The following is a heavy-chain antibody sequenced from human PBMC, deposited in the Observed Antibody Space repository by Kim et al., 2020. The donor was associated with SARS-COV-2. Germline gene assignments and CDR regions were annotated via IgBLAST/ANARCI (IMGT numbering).Heavy chain of an antibody. J-gene: IGHJ4*02. V-gene: IGHV4-39*01. D-gene: IGHD6-6*01. Sequence: CNPSLRGRVTRSVDTSKNQFSLKLGSVTAADTAVYYCARHWGGVSSSLRDWGQGTLVTVSS. CDR3: ARHWGGVSSSLRD.